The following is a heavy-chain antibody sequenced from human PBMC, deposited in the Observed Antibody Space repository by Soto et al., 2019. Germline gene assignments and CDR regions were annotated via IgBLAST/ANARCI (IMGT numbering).Heavy chain of an antibody. V-gene: IGHV3-23*01. D-gene: IGHD3-10*01. CDR2: IGGSGETT. CDR3: AKNSGWFNT. CDR1: GFPFSTTD. J-gene: IGHJ5*02. Sequence: GGSLRLSCAASGFPFSTTDMSWVRQAPGKGLEWVSTIGGSGETTYYADSVKGRFTIPRDNSKNTLYLQMNSLRADDTALYYCAKNSGWFNTWGQGALVTVSS.